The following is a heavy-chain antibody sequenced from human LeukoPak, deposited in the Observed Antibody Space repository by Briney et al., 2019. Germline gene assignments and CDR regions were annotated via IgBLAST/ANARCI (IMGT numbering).Heavy chain of an antibody. CDR3: ARGPYYDILTGYYPTPPWFDP. CDR1: GYTFTGYY. J-gene: IGHJ5*02. D-gene: IGHD3-9*01. CDR2: ISAYNGNT. V-gene: IGHV1-18*04. Sequence: GASVKVSCKASGYTFTGYYMHWVRQAPGQGLEWMGWISAYNGNTNYAQKLQGRVTMTTDTSTSTAYMELRSLRSDDTAVYYCARGPYYDILTGYYPTPPWFDPWGQGTLVTVSS.